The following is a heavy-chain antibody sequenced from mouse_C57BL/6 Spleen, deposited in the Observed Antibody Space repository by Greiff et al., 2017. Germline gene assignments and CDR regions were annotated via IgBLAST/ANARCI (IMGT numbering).Heavy chain of an antibody. V-gene: IGHV1-18*01. Sequence: EVQLQQSGPELVKPGASVKIPCKASGYTFTDYNMDWVKQSHGKSLEWIGDINPNNGGTIYNQKFKGKATLTVDKSSSTAYMELRSLTSEDTAVYYCARDGANSILYYAMDYWGQGTSVTVSS. CDR1: GYTFTDYN. D-gene: IGHD2-10*02. CDR3: ARDGANSILYYAMDY. J-gene: IGHJ4*01. CDR2: INPNNGGT.